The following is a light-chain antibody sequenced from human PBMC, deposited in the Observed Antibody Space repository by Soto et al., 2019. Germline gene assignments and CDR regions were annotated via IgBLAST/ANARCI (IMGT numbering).Light chain of an antibody. CDR3: HQRGSWPLT. CDR2: DVS. J-gene: IGKJ4*01. CDR1: QTVSTF. Sequence: EIVLTQPPATLSLSPGERATLSCRASQTVSTFLAWYQQKPGQAPRLLIYDVSTRATGFPARFSGSGSGTDFTLTISSLEPEDSAVYYCHQRGSWPLTFGGGTKVDIK. V-gene: IGKV3-11*01.